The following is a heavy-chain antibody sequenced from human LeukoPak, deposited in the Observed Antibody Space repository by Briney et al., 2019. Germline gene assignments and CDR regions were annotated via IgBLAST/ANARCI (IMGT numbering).Heavy chain of an antibody. V-gene: IGHV1-18*01. J-gene: IGHJ4*02. CDR3: ARTRYCSGDSCLDY. CDR1: GYTFTSYG. D-gene: IGHD2-15*01. CDR2: ISAYNGNT. Sequence: ASVKVSCKASGYTFTSYGISWVRQAPGQGLEWMGWISAYNGNTNYAQKLQGRVTMTTDTSTSTAYMELRSLRSDDTAVCYCARTRYCSGDSCLDYWGQGTLVTVSS.